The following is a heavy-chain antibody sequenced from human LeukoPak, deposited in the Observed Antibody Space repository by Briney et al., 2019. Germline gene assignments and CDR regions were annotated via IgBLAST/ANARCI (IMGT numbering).Heavy chain of an antibody. J-gene: IGHJ5*02. D-gene: IGHD2-2*01. V-gene: IGHV4-4*07. Sequence: PSETLSLTCTVSGGSISSYYWSWIRQPAGKGLEWIGRIYTSGSTNYNPSLKSRVTMSVDTSKNQFSLKLSSVSAADTAVYYCARGVYCSSTSCYFDPWGQGTLVTVSS. CDR3: ARGVYCSSTSCYFDP. CDR2: IYTSGST. CDR1: GGSISSYY.